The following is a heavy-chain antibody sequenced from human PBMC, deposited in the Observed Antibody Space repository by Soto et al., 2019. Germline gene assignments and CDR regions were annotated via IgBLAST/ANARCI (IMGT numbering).Heavy chain of an antibody. CDR3: VYSSSWPYFDY. J-gene: IGHJ4*02. Sequence: GGSLRLSCAASGFTFSSYWMHWVRQAPGEGLVWVSRIKFDGSTTNYADSVKGRFTISRDDAKNTVYLQMDSLRAEDTAVYYCVYSSSWPYFDYWGQGTLVTVSS. CDR2: IKFDGSTT. V-gene: IGHV3-74*01. D-gene: IGHD6-13*01. CDR1: GFTFSSYW.